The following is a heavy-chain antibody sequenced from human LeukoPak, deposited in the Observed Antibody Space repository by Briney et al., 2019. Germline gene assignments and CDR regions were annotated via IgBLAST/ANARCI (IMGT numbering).Heavy chain of an antibody. CDR2: IYSGGST. J-gene: IGHJ4*02. Sequence: GGSLRLSCAASGFTVSSNYMSWVRQAPGKGLEWVSVIYSGGSTYYADSVKGRFTISRDNSKNTLFLQMNSLTAEDTAVYYCARARIQYDFWSGYYPVLGYWGQGTLVTVSS. D-gene: IGHD3-3*01. CDR1: GFTVSSNY. CDR3: ARARIQYDFWSGYYPVLGY. V-gene: IGHV3-66*01.